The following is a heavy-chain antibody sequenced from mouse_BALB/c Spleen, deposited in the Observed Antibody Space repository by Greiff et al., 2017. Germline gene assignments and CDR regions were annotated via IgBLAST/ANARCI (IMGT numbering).Heavy chain of an antibody. J-gene: IGHJ4*01. Sequence: QVQLQQSGPELVNPGASVKISCKASGYTFTSYDINWVKQRPGQGLEWIGWIYPGDGSTNYNEKFKGKATLTADKSSSTAYMQLSSLTSENSAVYFCGRSRDLDVFYAMDYWGQGTSVTVSA. CDR1: GYTFTSYD. CDR3: GRSRDLDVFYAMDY. V-gene: IGHV1S56*01. CDR2: IYPGDGST.